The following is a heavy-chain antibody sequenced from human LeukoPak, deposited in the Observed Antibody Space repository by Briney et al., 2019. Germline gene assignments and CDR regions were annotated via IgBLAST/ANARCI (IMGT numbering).Heavy chain of an antibody. CDR2: IIPIFGTA. CDR3: ARSTTYYDILTGYSSLPYFDY. D-gene: IGHD3-9*01. V-gene: IGHV1-69*05. Sequence: SVKVSCKASGGTFSSYTISWVRQAPGQGLEWMGGIIPIFGTANYAQKFQGRVTITTDESTSTAYMELSSLRSEDTAVYYCARSTTYYDILTGYSSLPYFDYWGQGTLVTVSS. J-gene: IGHJ4*02. CDR1: GGTFSSYT.